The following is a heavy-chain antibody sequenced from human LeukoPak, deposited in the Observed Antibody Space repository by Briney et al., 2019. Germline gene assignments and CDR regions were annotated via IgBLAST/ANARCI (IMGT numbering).Heavy chain of an antibody. J-gene: IGHJ3*02. CDR3: ARHLVSCSSTSRYTPTPDDAFDI. V-gene: IGHV4-38-2*01. Sequence: SETLSLTCAVSGYSISSGYYWGWIRQPPGKGLEWIGSIYHSGSTYYNPSLKSRVTISVDTSKNQFSLKLSSVTAADTAVYYCARHLVSCSSTSRYTPTPDDAFDIWGQGTMVTVSS. CDR2: IYHSGST. CDR1: GYSISSGYY. D-gene: IGHD2-2*02.